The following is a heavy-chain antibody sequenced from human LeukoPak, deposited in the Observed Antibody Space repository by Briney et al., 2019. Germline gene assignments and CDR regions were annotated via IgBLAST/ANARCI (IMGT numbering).Heavy chain of an antibody. J-gene: IGHJ4*02. V-gene: IGHV3-48*03. CDR2: ISSSGSNS. D-gene: IGHD1-14*01. CDR1: GFSFRDYD. Sequence: GGSLRLSCAASGFSFRDYDMNWVRQAPGKGLEWISYISSSGSNSYHADSVKGRFSISRDNAKNSLYLQMNSLRPEDTAMYYCARWITSQNIVFDYWGQGNLVIVSS. CDR3: ARWITSQNIVFDY.